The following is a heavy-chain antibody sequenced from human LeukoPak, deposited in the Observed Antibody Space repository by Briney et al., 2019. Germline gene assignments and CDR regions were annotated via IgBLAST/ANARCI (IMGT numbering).Heavy chain of an antibody. V-gene: IGHV1-18*01. CDR2: ISAYNGNT. CDR3: ARNYGSGRRYYFDY. D-gene: IGHD3-10*01. Sequence: ASVKVSCKASGYSFTSYDINWVRQATGQGLEWMGWISAYNGNTNYAQKLQGRVTMTTDTSTSTAYMELRSLRSDDTAVYYCARNYGSGRRYYFDYWGQGTLVTVSS. CDR1: GYSFTSYD. J-gene: IGHJ4*02.